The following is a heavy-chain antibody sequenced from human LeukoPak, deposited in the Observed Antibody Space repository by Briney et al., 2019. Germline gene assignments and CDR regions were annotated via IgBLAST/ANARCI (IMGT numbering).Heavy chain of an antibody. Sequence: PGGSLRLSCAASGFTFSSYSMNWVRQAPGKGLEWVSSISSSSSYIYYADSAKGRFTISRDNAKNSLYLQMNSLRAEDTAVYYCARVIGGIRYFDWYNWFDPWGQGTLVTVSS. D-gene: IGHD3-9*01. CDR2: ISSSSSYI. V-gene: IGHV3-21*01. CDR3: ARVIGGIRYFDWYNWFDP. J-gene: IGHJ5*02. CDR1: GFTFSSYS.